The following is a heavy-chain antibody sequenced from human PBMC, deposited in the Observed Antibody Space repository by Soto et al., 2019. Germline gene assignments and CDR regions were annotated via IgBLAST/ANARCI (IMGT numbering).Heavy chain of an antibody. CDR3: ARVPHSTYYDYVWGSSDAFDI. V-gene: IGHV4-30-4*01. Sequence: PSETLSLTCTVSGGSISSGDYYWSWIRQPPGKGLEWIGYIYYSGSTYYNPSLKSRVTISVDTSKNQFSLKLSSVTAADTAVYYCARVPHSTYYDYVWGSSDAFDIWGQGTMVTVSS. CDR2: IYYSGST. CDR1: GGSISSGDYY. J-gene: IGHJ3*02. D-gene: IGHD3-16*01.